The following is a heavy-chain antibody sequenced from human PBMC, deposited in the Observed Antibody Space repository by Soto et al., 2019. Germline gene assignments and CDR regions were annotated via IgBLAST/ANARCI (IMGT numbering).Heavy chain of an antibody. V-gene: IGHV3-23*01. CDR3: ARRSSGWYFDY. CDR1: GFTFSSYA. D-gene: IGHD6-19*01. Sequence: EVQVLESGGGLVQPGGSLRLSCAASGFTFSSYAMNWVRQAPGKGLEWVSVISGSGGSTYYADSVKGRFTISRDNSKNTLYLQMNSLRAEDTAVYYWARRSSGWYFDYWGQGTLVTVSS. J-gene: IGHJ4*02. CDR2: ISGSGGST.